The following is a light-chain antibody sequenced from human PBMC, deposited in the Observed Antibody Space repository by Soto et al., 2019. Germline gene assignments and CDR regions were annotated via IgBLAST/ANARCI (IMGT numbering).Light chain of an antibody. CDR3: QQSYTSPT. CDR2: GAS. J-gene: IGKJ3*01. Sequence: DIPLTQSPSSLCASVGDRVTITCRASQTISNYLNWYQMKPGKAPKLLIYGASSLQNGVPPRFSGSGSGTAFALTIRNLEPDDFASYFCQQSYTSPTFGPGTKVDL. CDR1: QTISNY. V-gene: IGKV1-39*01.